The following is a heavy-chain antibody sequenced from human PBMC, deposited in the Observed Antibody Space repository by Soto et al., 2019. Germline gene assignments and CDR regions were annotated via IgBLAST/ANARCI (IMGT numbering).Heavy chain of an antibody. D-gene: IGHD3-22*01. V-gene: IGHV4-31*03. J-gene: IGHJ4*02. Sequence: SETLSLTCTVSGGSISSGGYYWSWIRQHPGKGLEWIGYIYYSGSTYYNPSLKSRVTISVDTSKNKFSLKLSSVTAADTAVYFFVFIYYFKSGYYLEYYFAYWGQGTSDTGSS. CDR2: IYYSGST. CDR1: GGSISSGGYY. CDR3: VFIYYFKSGYYLEYYFAY.